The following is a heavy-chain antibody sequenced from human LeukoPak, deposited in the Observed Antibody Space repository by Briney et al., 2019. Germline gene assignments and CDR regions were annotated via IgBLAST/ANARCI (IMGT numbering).Heavy chain of an antibody. V-gene: IGHV4-59*01. Sequence: SETLSLTCTVSGGSISSYYWSWIRQPPGKGLEWIGYIYYSGSTNYNPSLKGRVTISVDTSKNQFSLKLSSVTAADTAVYYCASADNNNWFDPWGQGTLVTVSS. D-gene: IGHD1-14*01. CDR2: IYYSGST. CDR3: ASADNNNWFDP. CDR1: GGSISSYY. J-gene: IGHJ5*02.